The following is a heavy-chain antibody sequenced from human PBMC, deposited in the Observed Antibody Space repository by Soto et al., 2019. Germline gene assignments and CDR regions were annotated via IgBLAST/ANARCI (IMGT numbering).Heavy chain of an antibody. J-gene: IGHJ6*02. CDR2: ISYDGSNK. V-gene: IGHV3-30-3*01. D-gene: IGHD6-13*01. Sequence: GGSLRVSFAASGFTFSGYAMHWVRQAPGKGLEWVSFISYDGSNKYYADSVKGRFTISRDDSKNTLYLQMKSLRAEDTAVYYCARVAAGIAAAGIHYYFYGMDXWGQVTAVTVS. CDR1: GFTFSGYA. CDR3: ARVAAGIAAAGIHYYFYGMDX.